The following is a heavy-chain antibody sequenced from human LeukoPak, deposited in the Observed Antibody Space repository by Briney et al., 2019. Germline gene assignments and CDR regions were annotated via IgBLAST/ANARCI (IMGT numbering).Heavy chain of an antibody. CDR3: ARNDDSSGYYPSNFQH. D-gene: IGHD3-22*01. CDR2: IIPIFGTA. Sequence: SVKVSCKASGGTFSSYAISWVRQAPGQGLEWMGRIIPIFGTANHAQKFQGRVTITTDESTSTAYMELSSLRSEDTAVYYCARNDDSSGYYPSNFQHWGQGTLVTVS. V-gene: IGHV1-69*05. CDR1: GGTFSSYA. J-gene: IGHJ1*01.